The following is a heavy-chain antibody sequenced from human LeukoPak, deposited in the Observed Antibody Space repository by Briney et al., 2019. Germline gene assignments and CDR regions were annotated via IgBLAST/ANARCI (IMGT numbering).Heavy chain of an antibody. D-gene: IGHD1-26*01. CDR3: ARQSGSYPKGVFQH. CDR1: GGSISSYY. J-gene: IGHJ1*01. Sequence: SETLSLTCTVSGGSISSYYWSWIRQPPGKGLEWIGYIYYSGSTNYNPSLKSRVTISVDTSKNQFSLKLSSVTAADTAVYCCARQSGSYPKGVFQHWGQGTLVTVSS. CDR2: IYYSGST. V-gene: IGHV4-59*08.